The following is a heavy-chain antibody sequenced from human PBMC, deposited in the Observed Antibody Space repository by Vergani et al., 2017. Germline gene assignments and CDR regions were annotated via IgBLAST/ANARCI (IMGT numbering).Heavy chain of an antibody. J-gene: IGHJ3*02. CDR3: AKDIWGSGSFDDAFDI. Sequence: EVQLVESGGGLIQPGGSLRLSCAASGFIVSDNYISWVRQAPGKGLEWVANIKQDGSEKYYVDSVKGRFTISRDNAKNSLYLQMNSLRAEDTAVYYCAKDIWGSGSFDDAFDIWGQGTMVTVSS. V-gene: IGHV3-7*01. CDR2: IKQDGSEK. CDR1: GFIVSDNY. D-gene: IGHD1-26*01.